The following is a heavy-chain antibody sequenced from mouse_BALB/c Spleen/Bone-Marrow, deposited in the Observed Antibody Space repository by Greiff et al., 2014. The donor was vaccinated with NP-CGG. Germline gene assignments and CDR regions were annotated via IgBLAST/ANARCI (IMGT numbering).Heavy chain of an antibody. CDR1: GYSITRDYA. CDR2: ISYSGST. V-gene: IGHV3-2*02. J-gene: IGHJ3*01. D-gene: IGHD2-4*01. CDR3: ARSSSYDYDVGFAY. Sequence: ESGPGLVKPSQSLSLTCIVTGYSITRDYAWNWIRQFPGNKLEWMGYISYSGSTTYNPSLESRISITRDTSKNQFFLQLHSVTTEGTATYYYARSSSYDYDVGFAYWGQGTLVTVSA.